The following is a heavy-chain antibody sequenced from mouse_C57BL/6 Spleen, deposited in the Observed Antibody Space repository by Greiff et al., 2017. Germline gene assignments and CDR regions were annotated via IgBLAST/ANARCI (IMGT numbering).Heavy chain of an antibody. J-gene: IGHJ4*01. Sequence: EVKLMESGGGLVQPGGSMKLSCVASGFTFSNYWMNWVRQSPEKGLEWVAQIRLKSDNYATHYAESVKGRFTISRDDSKSSVYLQMNNLRAEDTGIYYCTGGGRDYAMDYWGQGTSVTVSS. CDR1: GFTFSNYW. D-gene: IGHD3-3*01. V-gene: IGHV6-3*01. CDR2: IRLKSDNYAT. CDR3: TGGGRDYAMDY.